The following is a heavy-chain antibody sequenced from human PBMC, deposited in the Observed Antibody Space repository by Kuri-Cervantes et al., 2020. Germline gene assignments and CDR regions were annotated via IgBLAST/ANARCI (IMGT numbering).Heavy chain of an antibody. Sequence: ASVKVSCKASGYTFTSYGISWVRQAPGQGLEWMGWISAYNGNTNYAQKLQGRVTMTRNTSISTAYMELSSLRSEDTAVYYCARGRRGVPVSSRFFDPWGQGTLVTVSS. D-gene: IGHD6-13*01. J-gene: IGHJ5*02. CDR2: ISAYNGNT. V-gene: IGHV1-18*01. CDR3: ARGRRGVPVSSRFFDP. CDR1: GYTFTSYG.